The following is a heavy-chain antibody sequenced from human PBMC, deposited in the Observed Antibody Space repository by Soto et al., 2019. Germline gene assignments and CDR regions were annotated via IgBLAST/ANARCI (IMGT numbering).Heavy chain of an antibody. CDR3: ARVDLGGNSYYFDY. Sequence: XGSLRLTFVASGFTCSGYGIHWVRQAPDKGLEWVAVVWFDGSIQYYGDSVKGRFTISRDNSNNTVDLQMNNLRAEDTAVYYCARVDLGGNSYYFDYWAQGTPVTVPS. CDR1: GFTCSGYG. V-gene: IGHV3-33*01. D-gene: IGHD1-7*01. CDR2: VWFDGSIQ. J-gene: IGHJ4*02.